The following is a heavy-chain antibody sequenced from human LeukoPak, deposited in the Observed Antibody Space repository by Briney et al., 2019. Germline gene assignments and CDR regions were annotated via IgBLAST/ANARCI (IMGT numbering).Heavy chain of an antibody. J-gene: IGHJ4*02. D-gene: IGHD2-15*01. Sequence: GGSLRLSCAASGFTFSSYGMHWVRQAPGKGLEWVAVISYDGSNKYYADSVKGRFTISRDNSKNTLYLQMNSLRAEDTAVYYCANALRYCSGGSCFDYWGQGTLVTVSS. V-gene: IGHV3-30*18. CDR2: ISYDGSNK. CDR3: ANALRYCSGGSCFDY. CDR1: GFTFSSYG.